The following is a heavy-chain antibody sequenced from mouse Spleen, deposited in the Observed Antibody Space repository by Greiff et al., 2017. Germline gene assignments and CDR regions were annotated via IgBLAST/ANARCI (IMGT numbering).Heavy chain of an antibody. D-gene: IGHD3-2*01. V-gene: IGHV1-26*01. J-gene: IGHJ3*01. CDR2: INPNNGGT. Sequence: EVQLQQSGPELVKPGASVKISCKASGYTFTDYYMNWVKQSHGKSLEWIGDINPNNGGTSYNQKFKGKATLTVDKSPSTAYMELRSLTSEDSAVYYCARSRQLGLRFAYWGQGTLVTVSA. CDR3: ARSRQLGLRFAY. CDR1: GYTFTDYY.